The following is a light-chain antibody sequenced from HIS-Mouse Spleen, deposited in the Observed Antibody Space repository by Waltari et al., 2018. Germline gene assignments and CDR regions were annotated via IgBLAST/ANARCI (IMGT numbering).Light chain of an antibody. CDR2: EVS. Sequence: QSALTQPASVSGSPGQSITISCTGTSSDVGGYNYFSWYQQHPGKAPKLRIYEVSNRHSGVSNRFFGSKSGNTASLTISGLQAEDEADYYCSSYTSSSTLVFGGGTKLTVL. J-gene: IGLJ3*02. CDR3: SSYTSSSTLV. V-gene: IGLV2-14*01. CDR1: SSDVGGYNY.